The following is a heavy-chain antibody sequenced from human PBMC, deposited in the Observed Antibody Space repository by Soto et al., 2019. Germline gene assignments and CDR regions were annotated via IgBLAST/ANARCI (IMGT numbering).Heavy chain of an antibody. CDR2: ISYDGSNK. D-gene: IGHD3-10*01. J-gene: IGHJ6*03. Sequence: ESGGGVVQPGRSLRLSCAASGFTFSSYGMHWVRQAPGKGLEWVAVISYDGSNKYYADSVKGRFTISRDNSKNTLYLQMNSLRAEDTAVYYCAKDRSRYYGSGSYYHYYMDVWGKGTTVTVSS. V-gene: IGHV3-30*18. CDR3: AKDRSRYYGSGSYYHYYMDV. CDR1: GFTFSSYG.